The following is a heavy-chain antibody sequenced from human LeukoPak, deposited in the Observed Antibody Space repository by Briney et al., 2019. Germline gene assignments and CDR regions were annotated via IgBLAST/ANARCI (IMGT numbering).Heavy chain of an antibody. CDR3: ANHKGYSGYAPTGFDP. Sequence: GSSVNVSCKASGGTFSIYAISWVRQAPGQGLEWMGGIIPIFGTANYAQKFQGRVTITADESTSTAYMELSSLRSEDTAVYYCANHKGYSGYAPTGFDPWGQGTLVTVSS. CDR1: GGTFSIYA. V-gene: IGHV1-69*01. J-gene: IGHJ5*02. CDR2: IIPIFGTA. D-gene: IGHD5-12*01.